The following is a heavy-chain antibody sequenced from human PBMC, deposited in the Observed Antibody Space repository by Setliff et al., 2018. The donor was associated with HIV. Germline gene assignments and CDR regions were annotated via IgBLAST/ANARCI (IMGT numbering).Heavy chain of an antibody. J-gene: IGHJ4*02. CDR1: GFTFSSYW. CDR3: ASIRYNWNYFDY. D-gene: IGHD1-20*01. CDR2: IKQDGSEK. Sequence: GGSLRLSCAASGFTFSSYWMTWVRQAPGKGLEWVANIKQDGSEKYYVDSVKGRFTISRDNAKNSLYLQMNSLRAEDTAVYYCASIRYNWNYFDYWGQGTLVTVSS. V-gene: IGHV3-7*03.